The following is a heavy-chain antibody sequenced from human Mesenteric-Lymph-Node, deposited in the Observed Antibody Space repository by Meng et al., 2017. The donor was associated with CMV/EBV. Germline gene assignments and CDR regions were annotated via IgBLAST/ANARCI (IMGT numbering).Heavy chain of an antibody. CDR1: GFSLGNTRMG. CDR3: ARLYSGRYSASYFFDY. Sequence: SGPTLVKPPETLTLTCTVSGFSLGNTRMGVAWIRQPPGKALEWLAHIFSNDEKSYSTSLKTRLTISKDTSKSQVVLTMTNMDPVDAATYYCARLYSGRYSASYFFDYWGQGTLVTVSS. CDR2: IFSNDEK. V-gene: IGHV2-26*01. D-gene: IGHD1-26*01. J-gene: IGHJ4*02.